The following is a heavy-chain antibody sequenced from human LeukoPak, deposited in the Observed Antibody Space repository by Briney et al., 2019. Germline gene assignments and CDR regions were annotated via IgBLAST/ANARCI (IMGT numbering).Heavy chain of an antibody. CDR1: GDSISSGSYY. D-gene: IGHD3-16*01. V-gene: IGHV4-39*01. Sequence: SETLSLTCTVSGDSISSGSYYWGWIRQPPGKGLEWIGSIYYSGSTYHNPSLKSRVTISVDTSKNQFSLKLSSVTAADTAVYYCARRGVAAFDPWGQGTLVTVSS. CDR3: ARRGVAAFDP. J-gene: IGHJ5*02. CDR2: IYYSGST.